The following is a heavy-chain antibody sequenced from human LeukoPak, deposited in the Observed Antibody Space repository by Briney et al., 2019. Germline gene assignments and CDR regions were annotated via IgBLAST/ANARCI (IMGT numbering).Heavy chain of an antibody. D-gene: IGHD6-6*01. CDR1: GVTSNY. CDR3: AGGGEAARSLAY. CDR2: IYNGGRT. Sequence: GGSLRLSCAASGVTSNYMTWVRQAPGKGLEWVSVIYNGGRTYYADSVKGRFTISRDNSKSTLFVYLQMNSLRTDDTALYYCAGGGEAARSLAYWGQGALVTVSS. V-gene: IGHV3-66*02. J-gene: IGHJ4*02.